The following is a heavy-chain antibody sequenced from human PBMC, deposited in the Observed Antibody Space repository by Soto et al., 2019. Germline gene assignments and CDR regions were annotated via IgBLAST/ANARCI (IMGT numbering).Heavy chain of an antibody. CDR2: INSNGDST. J-gene: IGHJ4*02. Sequence: EVQLLESGGGLVQPGGSLRLSCVASGFTFSRYVMSWVRQAPGKGLEWVSTINSNGDSTYYADSVKGRFTISRDNSRNSLYLQVNSLRAEDTAVYYCARVPDRDYCSRTSCLYYFDYWGQGALVTVSS. CDR1: GFTFSRYV. D-gene: IGHD2-2*01. CDR3: ARVPDRDYCSRTSCLYYFDY. V-gene: IGHV3-23*01.